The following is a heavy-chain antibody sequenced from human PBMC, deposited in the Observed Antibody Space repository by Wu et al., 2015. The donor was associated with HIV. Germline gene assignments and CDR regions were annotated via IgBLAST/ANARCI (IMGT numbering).Heavy chain of an antibody. D-gene: IGHD1-1*01. CDR3: ARGWTMVQLPIATRYYYYMDV. Sequence: QAQLVQSGPEVKKPGASLKVSCKASEYTFIDYYIHWVRQVPGQRLEWMGWINPKTTGALYADNFQGRVTMASDTSISTAYMDVSGLRSDDTALYYCARGWTMVQLPIATRYYYYMDVWGKGTTVIVSS. J-gene: IGHJ6*03. CDR2: INPKTTGA. V-gene: IGHV1-2*02. CDR1: EYTFIDYY.